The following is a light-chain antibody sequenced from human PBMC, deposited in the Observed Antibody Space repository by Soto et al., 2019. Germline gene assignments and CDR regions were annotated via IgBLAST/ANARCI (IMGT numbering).Light chain of an antibody. J-gene: IGKJ2*01. V-gene: IGKV3-20*01. CDR1: RSFSSSY. Sequence: EIVLTQSPGTLSLSPGERATLSCRASRSFSSSYLAWSQHKVGQAPRLLIYAASTRATGIPDRFSGSGSATDFTLTISRLEPEDSAVYYCHHYDSSPPYTFGQGTKLEIK. CDR3: HHYDSSPPYT. CDR2: AAS.